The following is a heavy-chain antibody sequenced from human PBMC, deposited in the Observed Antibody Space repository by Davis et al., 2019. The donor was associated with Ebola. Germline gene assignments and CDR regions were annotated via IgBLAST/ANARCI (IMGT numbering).Heavy chain of an antibody. V-gene: IGHV1-69*06. D-gene: IGHD1-1*01. J-gene: IGHJ5*02. CDR2: IIPIFGTA. Sequence: SVKVSCKASGYTFTSYAISWVRQAPGQGLEWMGGIIPIFGTANYAQKFQGRVTITADKSTSTAYMELSSLRSEDTAVYYCARDDWNQNWFDPWGQGTLVTVSS. CDR3: ARDDWNQNWFDP. CDR1: GYTFTSYA.